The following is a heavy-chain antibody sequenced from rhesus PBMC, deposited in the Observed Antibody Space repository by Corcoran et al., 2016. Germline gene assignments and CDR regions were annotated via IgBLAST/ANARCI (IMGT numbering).Heavy chain of an antibody. D-gene: IGHD1-44*01. Sequence: EVQLVESGGGLVQPGGSLRLSCAASGLTFSYYDINCVRQAPGKGLEWVSYISNSGGSTYYADSWKGRFTISRDNSKNTLSLQMNSLRAEDTAVYYCAIRGSTSLFDYWCQGVLVTVSS. CDR2: ISNSGGST. CDR1: GLTFSYYD. J-gene: IGHJ4*01. CDR3: AIRGSTSLFDY. V-gene: IGHV3S5*01.